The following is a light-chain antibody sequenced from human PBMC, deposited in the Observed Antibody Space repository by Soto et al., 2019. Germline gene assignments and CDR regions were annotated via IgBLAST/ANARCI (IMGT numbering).Light chain of an antibody. CDR1: QSVTNNF. Sequence: IVVTQSPGTLSLSPGERATLSCGASQSVTNNFLAWYQQKPGQAPRLLIYGASSRATGVPDRFSGSGSGTDFTLTISRLEPGDFAVYYCQQYGTPLFTFGPGTKVAIK. V-gene: IGKV3-20*01. CDR3: QQYGTPLFT. J-gene: IGKJ3*01. CDR2: GAS.